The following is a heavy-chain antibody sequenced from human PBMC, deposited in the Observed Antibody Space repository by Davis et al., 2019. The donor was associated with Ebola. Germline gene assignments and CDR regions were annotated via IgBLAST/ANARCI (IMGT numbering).Heavy chain of an antibody. CDR3: ARDRPLDFFFGDYYGMDV. CDR2: ISYDGSNK. Sequence: GESLKISCAASGFTFSSYGMHWVRQAPGKGLEWVAVISYDGSNKYYADSVKGRFTISRDNAKNSLYLQMNSLIAEDTGVYYCARDRPLDFFFGDYYGMDVWGQGTTVTVSS. J-gene: IGHJ6*02. CDR1: GFTFSSYG. V-gene: IGHV3-30*03. D-gene: IGHD3-16*01.